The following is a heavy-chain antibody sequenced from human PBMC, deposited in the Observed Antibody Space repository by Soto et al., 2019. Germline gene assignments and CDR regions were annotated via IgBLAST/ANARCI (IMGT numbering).Heavy chain of an antibody. Sequence: PSETLSLTCTVSGGTISCSYWSWIRQTPGKVLEWVGYIHYSGSTNYNPSLKSRVTMSVDSAKNQFSLQLSSVTAADTAVYFCTKYRRTDAEGYSFDYWGQGALVTSPQ. D-gene: IGHD2-15*01. CDR2: IHYSGST. CDR3: TKYRRTDAEGYSFDY. CDR1: GGTISCSY. V-gene: IGHV4-59*01. J-gene: IGHJ4*02.